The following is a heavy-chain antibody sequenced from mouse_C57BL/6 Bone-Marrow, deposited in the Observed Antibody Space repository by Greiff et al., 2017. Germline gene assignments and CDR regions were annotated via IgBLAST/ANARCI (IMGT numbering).Heavy chain of an antibody. V-gene: IGHV1-54*03. CDR2: INPGSGGT. Sequence: QVQLKESGAELVRPGTSVKVSCKASGYAFTNYLIEWVKQRPGQGLEWIGVINPGSGGTNYNEKFKGKATLTADKSSSTAYMQLSSPTSDDSAVYFCARYDYYAMDYWGQGTSVTVSS. CDR3: ARYDYYAMDY. CDR1: GYAFTNYL. J-gene: IGHJ4*01.